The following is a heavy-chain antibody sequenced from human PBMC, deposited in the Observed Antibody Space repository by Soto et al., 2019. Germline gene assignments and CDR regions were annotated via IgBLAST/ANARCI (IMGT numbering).Heavy chain of an antibody. CDR2: IYYSGKT. V-gene: IGHV4-39*01. Sequence: SETLSLTCTLSGASITSTTYFWAWIRKPPGKGLEWVGSIYYSGKTHCNPSLKSRVTISVDRSKNQFSLQMSSVTAADTAVYYCAKNLPRTGRFDYWGPGSLVTVSS. J-gene: IGHJ4*02. CDR3: AKNLPRTGRFDY. CDR1: GASITSTTYF.